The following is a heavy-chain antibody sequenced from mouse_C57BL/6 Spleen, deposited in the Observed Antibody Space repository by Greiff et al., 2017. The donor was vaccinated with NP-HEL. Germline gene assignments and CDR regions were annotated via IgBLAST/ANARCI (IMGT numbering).Heavy chain of an antibody. V-gene: IGHV1-54*01. CDR2: INPGSGGT. D-gene: IGHD2-4*01. Sequence: QVQLQQSGAELVRPGTSVKVSCQASGYAFTNYLIEWVKQRPGQSLEWIGVINPGSGGTNYNEKFKGKATLTADKSSSTAYMQLSSLTSEDSAVYCCARNDYDGDYYAMDYWGQGTSVTVSS. CDR1: GYAFTNYL. CDR3: ARNDYDGDYYAMDY. J-gene: IGHJ4*01.